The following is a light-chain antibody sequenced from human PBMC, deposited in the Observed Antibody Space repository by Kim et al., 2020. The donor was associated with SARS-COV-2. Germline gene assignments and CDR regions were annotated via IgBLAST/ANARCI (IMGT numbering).Light chain of an antibody. Sequence: QRVTISCSGSSSNIGSNYVYWYQQLPGTAPKLLIYKNNQRPSGVPERFSGSKSGTSASLAISGLRSEDEADYYCAAWDDSLSAPVVFGGGTKLTVL. V-gene: IGLV1-47*01. CDR3: AAWDDSLSAPVV. J-gene: IGLJ2*01. CDR1: SSNIGSNY. CDR2: KNN.